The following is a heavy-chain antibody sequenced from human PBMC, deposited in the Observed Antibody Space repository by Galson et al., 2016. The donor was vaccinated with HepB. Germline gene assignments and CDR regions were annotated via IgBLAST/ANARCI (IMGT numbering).Heavy chain of an antibody. Sequence: SCAASGFTFSSYWMHWVRQAPGKGLVWVSRTNSDGSSTTYADSVKGRFTISRDNAKNTLYLQMNSLRAEDTAVYYCARAPTRYYGGNSGHLFDSWGQGTLVTVSS. J-gene: IGHJ4*02. D-gene: IGHD4-23*01. V-gene: IGHV3-74*01. CDR2: TNSDGSST. CDR1: GFTFSSYW. CDR3: ARAPTRYYGGNSGHLFDS.